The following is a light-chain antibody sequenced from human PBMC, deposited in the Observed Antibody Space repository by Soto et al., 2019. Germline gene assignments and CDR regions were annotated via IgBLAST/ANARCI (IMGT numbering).Light chain of an antibody. CDR3: QQRNNWPRST. CDR2: GAS. V-gene: IGKV3D-20*02. CDR1: QSVSSNY. Sequence: EIVLTQSPGTLSLSPGERAILSYRASQSVSSNYLAWYQQKPGQAPRLLIYGASSRATGIPDRFSGSGSGTDFTLTISSLEPEDFAVYYCQQRNNWPRSTFGQGTRLEIK. J-gene: IGKJ5*01.